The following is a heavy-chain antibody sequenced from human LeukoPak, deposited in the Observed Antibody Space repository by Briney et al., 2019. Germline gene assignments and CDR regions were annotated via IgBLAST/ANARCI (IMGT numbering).Heavy chain of an antibody. D-gene: IGHD2-2*01. CDR2: ISSSSGYI. CDR1: GFTFSSYS. J-gene: IGHJ4*02. Sequence: GGSLRLSCTASGFTFSSYSMHWVRQAPGKGLEWVSSISSSSGYIYYADSVKGRFTISRDNAKNSLYLQMNSLRAEDTAVYYCARDRPSTSWGQGTLVTVSS. V-gene: IGHV3-21*01. CDR3: ARDRPSTS.